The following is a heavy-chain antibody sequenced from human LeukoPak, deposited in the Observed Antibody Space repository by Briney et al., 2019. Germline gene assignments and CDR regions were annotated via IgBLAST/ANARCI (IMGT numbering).Heavy chain of an antibody. CDR3: ARSLSGHTAMMWFDP. CDR2: IYYSGST. CDR1: GGSISSSSYY. V-gene: IGHV4-39*01. D-gene: IGHD5-18*01. Sequence: SETLSLTCTVSGGSISSSSYYWGWIRQPPGKGLEWIGSIYYSGSTYYNPSLKSRVTISVDTSKNQFSLKLSSVTAADTAVYYCARSLSGHTAMMWFDPWGQGTLVTVSS. J-gene: IGHJ5*02.